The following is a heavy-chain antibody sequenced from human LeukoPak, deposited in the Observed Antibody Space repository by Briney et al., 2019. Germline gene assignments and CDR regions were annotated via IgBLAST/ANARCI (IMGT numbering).Heavy chain of an antibody. CDR2: ISGSGGST. CDR3: AKVGTVLITFGGGEDYFDY. J-gene: IGHJ4*02. V-gene: IGHV3-23*01. Sequence: GGSLRLSCAASGFTFSNYAVTWVRQAPGKGLEWVSDISGSGGSTYYADSVKGRFTISRDNSKNTLDLQMDSLRAEDTAVYYCAKVGTVLITFGGGEDYFDYWGQGTLVTVSS. D-gene: IGHD3-16*01. CDR1: GFTFSNYA.